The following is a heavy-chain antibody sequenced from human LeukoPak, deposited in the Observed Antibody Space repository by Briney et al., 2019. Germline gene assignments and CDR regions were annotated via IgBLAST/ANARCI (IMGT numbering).Heavy chain of an antibody. CDR2: ISYDGSNK. CDR3: AKDGTAMVPDY. CDR1: GFTFSSYG. J-gene: IGHJ4*02. D-gene: IGHD5-18*01. V-gene: IGHV3-30*18. Sequence: PGGSLRLSCAASGFTFSSYGMHWVRQAPGKGLEWVAVISYDGSNKYYADSVKGRFTISRDNSKNTLYLQMNSLRAEDTAVYYCAKDGTAMVPDYWGQGTLVTVSS.